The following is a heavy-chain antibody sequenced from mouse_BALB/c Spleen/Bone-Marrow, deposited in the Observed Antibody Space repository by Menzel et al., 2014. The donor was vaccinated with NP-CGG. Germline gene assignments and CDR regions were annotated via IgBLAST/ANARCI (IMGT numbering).Heavy chain of an antibody. Sequence: VQLKQSGAELVKPGASVKLSCTASGFNIKDTYMHWVKQRPEQGLEWIGRIDPANGNTKYDPKFQSKATITADTSSNTAYLQLSSLTSEDTAVYYCARFPYDYGGGDYWGQGTTLTVSS. J-gene: IGHJ2*01. V-gene: IGHV14-3*02. CDR1: GFNIKDTY. D-gene: IGHD2-4*01. CDR2: IDPANGNT. CDR3: ARFPYDYGGGDY.